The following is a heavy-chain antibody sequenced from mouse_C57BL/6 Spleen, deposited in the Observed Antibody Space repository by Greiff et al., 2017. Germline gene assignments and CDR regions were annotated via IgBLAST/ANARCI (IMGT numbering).Heavy chain of an antibody. CDR1: GFSLTSYG. CDR2: IWRGGST. V-gene: IGHV2-5*01. CDR3: AKAHYSNYGAMDY. Sequence: VQLQQSGPGLVQPSQSLSITCTVSGFSLTSYGVHWVRQSPGKGLEWLGVIWRGGSTDYNAAFMSRLSITKDNSKSQVFFKMNSLQADDTAIYDCAKAHYSNYGAMDYWGQGTSVTVSS. J-gene: IGHJ4*01. D-gene: IGHD2-5*01.